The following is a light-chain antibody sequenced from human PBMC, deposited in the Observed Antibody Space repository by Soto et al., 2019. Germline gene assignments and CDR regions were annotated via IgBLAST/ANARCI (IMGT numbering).Light chain of an antibody. CDR2: KAS. V-gene: IGKV1-5*03. J-gene: IGKJ1*01. CDR1: QSISSW. CDR3: QQYNSYWT. Sequence: DIQMTQSPSTLSASVGDRVTITCRASQSISSWLAWYQQKPGKAPKLLIYKASSLKSGVPSRFSGSGSGTEFTLTISSLQPDDFATYYCQQYNSYWTFGHGTKVQLK.